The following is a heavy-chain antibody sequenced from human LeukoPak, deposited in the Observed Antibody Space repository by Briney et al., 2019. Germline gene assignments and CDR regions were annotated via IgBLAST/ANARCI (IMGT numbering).Heavy chain of an antibody. Sequence: VASVKVSCKTSGYTFTSYDINWVRQAPGQGLEWMGIINPSGGSTSYAQKFQGRVTMTRDMSTSTVYMELSSLRSEDTAVYYCARGGVVVPAQGDSWGQGTLVTVSS. CDR3: ARGGVVVPAQGDS. CDR1: GYTFTSYD. CDR2: INPSGGST. V-gene: IGHV1-46*01. D-gene: IGHD2-15*01. J-gene: IGHJ4*02.